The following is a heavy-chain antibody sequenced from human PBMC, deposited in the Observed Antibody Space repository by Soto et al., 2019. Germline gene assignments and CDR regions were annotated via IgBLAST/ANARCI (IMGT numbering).Heavy chain of an antibody. D-gene: IGHD3-22*01. CDR1: GYSFTSYW. V-gene: IGHV5-51*01. J-gene: IGHJ6*02. CDR3: ASTSVYYDSSGYNRGEYYYYYGMDV. CDR2: IYPGDSDT. Sequence: PDEPLKISCKGSGYSFTSYWIGWVRPMPGKGLEWMGIIYPGDSDTRYSPSFQGQVTISADKSISTAYLQWSSLKASDTAMYYCASTSVYYDSSGYNRGEYYYYYGMDVWGQGTTVTVS.